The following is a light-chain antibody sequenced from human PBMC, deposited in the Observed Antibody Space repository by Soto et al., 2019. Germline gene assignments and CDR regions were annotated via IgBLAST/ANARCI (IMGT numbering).Light chain of an antibody. V-gene: IGKV3-11*01. CDR3: QQRGNWPLT. CDR1: QSVGSY. Sequence: EIVLTQSPATLSLSPGERATLSCRASQSVGSYLAWYQQKPGQAPRLLIYDASNRATGIPARFSGSGSATDFTLTISSLEPDDFAVYYCQQRGNWPLTFGQGTRLEIK. J-gene: IGKJ5*01. CDR2: DAS.